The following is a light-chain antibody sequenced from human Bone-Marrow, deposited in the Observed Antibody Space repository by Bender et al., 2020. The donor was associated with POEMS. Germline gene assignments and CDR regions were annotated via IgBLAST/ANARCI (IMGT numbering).Light chain of an antibody. CDR1: SSDVGTYNL. CDR2: EVT. J-gene: IGLJ2*01. CDR3: SSYAGRNNTI. V-gene: IGLV2-8*01. Sequence: QSALTQPPSASGSPGQSVTFSCTGTSSDVGTYNLVSWYQQHPGKAPKLLIYEVTKRPSGVPDRFSGFKSGNTASLTVSGLQADDEADYYCSSYAGRNNTIFGGGTKLTVL.